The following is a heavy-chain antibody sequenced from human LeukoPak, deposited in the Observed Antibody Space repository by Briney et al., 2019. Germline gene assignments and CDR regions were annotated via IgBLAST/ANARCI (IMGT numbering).Heavy chain of an antibody. V-gene: IGHV4-28*01. CDR2: IYYSGST. CDR3: ANKPEGNYAFKI. J-gene: IGHJ3*02. Sequence: PSETLSLTCAVSGYSISSGLWWGWIRQPPGKGLEWIGYIYYSGSTYYNPSLKSRVTMSVDTSKNQFSLKLASVTAVDTAVYYCANKPEGNYAFKIWGLGTMVTVSS. CDR1: GYSISSGLW.